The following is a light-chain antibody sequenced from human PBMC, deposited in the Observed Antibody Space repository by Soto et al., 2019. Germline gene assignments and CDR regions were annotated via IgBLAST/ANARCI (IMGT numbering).Light chain of an antibody. V-gene: IGKV1-5*01. Sequence: IHMTQSPSTLSASXGDRVTITYRGRDDVSSCVAWYQEKTGKAXELLIYDASSLESGVTPRFSGSGYEKEFNITISILQPDDSATYECQQYNSLYTVGQGTKVDIK. CDR1: DDVSSC. J-gene: IGKJ2*01. CDR2: DAS. CDR3: QQYNSLYT.